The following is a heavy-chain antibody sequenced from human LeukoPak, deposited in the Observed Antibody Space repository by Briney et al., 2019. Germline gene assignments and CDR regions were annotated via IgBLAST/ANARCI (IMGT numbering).Heavy chain of an antibody. CDR3: ARATAENDH. Sequence: APVKVSCKASGYTFTGYYLHWVRQAPGQGLEWMGWLNPKTGDTRSAQKFQGRVTMTRDTSISTFNMELSRLTSDDTAVYYCARATAENDHWGQGTLVTVSS. CDR1: GYTFTGYY. D-gene: IGHD1-14*01. V-gene: IGHV1-2*02. J-gene: IGHJ4*02. CDR2: LNPKTGDT.